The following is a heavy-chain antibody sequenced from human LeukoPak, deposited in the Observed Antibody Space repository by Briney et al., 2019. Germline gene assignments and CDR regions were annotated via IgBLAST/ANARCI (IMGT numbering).Heavy chain of an antibody. CDR2: IIPIFGTA. J-gene: IGHJ6*03. V-gene: IGHV1-69*06. D-gene: IGHD4-17*01. CDR3: ARALSSTVTTRPYYYMDV. Sequence: SVKVSCKASGGTFSSYAISWVRQAPGQGLEWMGGIIPIFGTANYAQKFQGRVTITADKSTSTAYMELSSLRSEDTAVYYCARALSSTVTTRPYYYMDVWGKGTTVTVSS. CDR1: GGTFSSYA.